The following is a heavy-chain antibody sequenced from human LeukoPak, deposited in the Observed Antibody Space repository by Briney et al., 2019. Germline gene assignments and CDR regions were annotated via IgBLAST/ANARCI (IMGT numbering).Heavy chain of an antibody. CDR2: IDKKDKGYAAAT. V-gene: IGHV3-73*01. Sequence: GGSLKLSCAASGFTFSGSAIHWVRQSSGKGLEWVGQIDKKDKGYAAATAYAASVKGRFTISRDDSINTAYLQMKSLKTEDTALYYCTRDSGTYNWFDPWGQGTLVTVSS. J-gene: IGHJ5*02. D-gene: IGHD1-26*01. CDR3: TRDSGTYNWFDP. CDR1: GFTFSGSA.